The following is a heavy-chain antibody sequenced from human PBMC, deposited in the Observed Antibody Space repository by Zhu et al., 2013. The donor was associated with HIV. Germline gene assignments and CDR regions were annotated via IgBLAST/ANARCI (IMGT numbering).Heavy chain of an antibody. J-gene: IGHJ4*02. CDR2: IPIFGTA. V-gene: IGHV1-69*06. D-gene: IGHD2-15*01. CDR1: KRLQQLC. Sequence: QVQLVQSGAEVNEAWVLGDGLLQGFWKRLQQLCYQLGATGPWTRAWVDGRIIPIFGTANYAQKFQGRVTITADKSTSTAYMELSSLRSEDTAVYYCARGSEVAPTRFDYWGQGTLVTVSS. CDR3: ARGSEVAPTRFDY.